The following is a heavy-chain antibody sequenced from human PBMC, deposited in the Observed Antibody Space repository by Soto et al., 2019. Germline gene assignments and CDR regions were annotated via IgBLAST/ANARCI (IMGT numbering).Heavy chain of an antibody. Sequence: ASVKVSCKASGYIFTNYAMHWVRQAPGQRLEWMGWINAANGNTKYSQKFQGRVTITTDTSASTAYMELSSLRSEDTAVYYCARAVYYSARRYAWNFDYWGQGTLVTVSS. CDR2: INAANGNT. J-gene: IGHJ4*02. CDR3: ARAVYYSARRYAWNFDY. D-gene: IGHD3-10*01. CDR1: GYIFTNYA. V-gene: IGHV1-3*01.